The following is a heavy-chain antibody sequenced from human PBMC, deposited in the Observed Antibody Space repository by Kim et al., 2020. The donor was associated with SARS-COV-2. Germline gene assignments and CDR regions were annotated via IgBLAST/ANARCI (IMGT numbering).Heavy chain of an antibody. CDR3: AKTLYTSGWYQWVGMDV. D-gene: IGHD6-19*01. CDR1: GFTFSSYA. J-gene: IGHJ6*02. Sequence: GGSLRLSCAASGFTFSSYAMSWVRQAPGKGLEWVSAISGSGGSTYYADSVKGRFTISRDNSKNTLYLQMNSLRAEDTAVYYCAKTLYTSGWYQWVGMDVWGQGTTVTVSS. CDR2: ISGSGGST. V-gene: IGHV3-23*01.